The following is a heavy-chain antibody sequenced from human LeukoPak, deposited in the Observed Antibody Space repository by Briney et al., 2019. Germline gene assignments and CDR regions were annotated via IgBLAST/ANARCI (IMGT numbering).Heavy chain of an antibody. J-gene: IGHJ4*02. CDR3: AIMHPYYDGNGYWVQ. CDR1: GFTFSSYA. CDR2: ISVSGGST. V-gene: IGHV3-23*01. Sequence: GGSLRLSCAASGFTFSSYAMSWVRQAPGKGLEWVSGISVSGGSTAYADSVKGRFTNSRDNPRNTLYMQMNSLRAEDTALYYCAIMHPYYDGNGYWVQWGQGTLVTVSS. D-gene: IGHD3-22*01.